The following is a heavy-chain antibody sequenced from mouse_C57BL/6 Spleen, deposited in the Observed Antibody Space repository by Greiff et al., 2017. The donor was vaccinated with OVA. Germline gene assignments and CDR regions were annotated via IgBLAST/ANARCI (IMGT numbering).Heavy chain of an antibody. V-gene: IGHV1-69*01. J-gene: IGHJ1*03. CDR3: ARSAYGKGYCDV. CDR1: GYTFTSYW. D-gene: IGHD2-1*01. CDR2: IDPSDSYT. Sequence: QVQLQQSGAELVMPGASVKLSCKASGYTFTSYWMHWVKQRPGQGLEWIGEIDPSDSYTNYNQKFKGKSTLTVDKSSSTAYMQLSSLTSEDSAVYYCARSAYGKGYCDVWGTGTTVTVSS.